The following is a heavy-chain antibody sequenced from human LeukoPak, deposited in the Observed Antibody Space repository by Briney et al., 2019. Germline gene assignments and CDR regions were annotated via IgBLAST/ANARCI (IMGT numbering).Heavy chain of an antibody. D-gene: IGHD6-19*01. CDR1: GFTFENYA. CDR2: LSGAGSST. V-gene: IGHV3-43*02. J-gene: IGHJ4*02. CDR3: GKDDLNQWLPDY. Sequence: PGGSPRLSCAASGFTFENYAMHWVRQAPGKGLEWMSILSGAGSSTYSADSVKGRFTISRDNSKNSLYLQMNSLRSEDTALYYCGKDDLNQWLPDYWGQGTLVTVSS.